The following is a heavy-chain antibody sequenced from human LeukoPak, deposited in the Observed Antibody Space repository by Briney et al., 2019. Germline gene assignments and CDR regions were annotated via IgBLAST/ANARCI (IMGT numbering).Heavy chain of an antibody. CDR2: IIPILGIA. Sequence: ASVKVSCKASGGTFSSYAISWVRQAPGQGLEWMGRIIPILGIANYAQKFQGRVTITADKSTSTAYMELSSLRSEDTAVYYCAKPIYYDSSGYSVDYWGQGTLVTVSS. CDR1: GGTFSSYA. D-gene: IGHD3-22*01. CDR3: AKPIYYDSSGYSVDY. J-gene: IGHJ4*02. V-gene: IGHV1-69*04.